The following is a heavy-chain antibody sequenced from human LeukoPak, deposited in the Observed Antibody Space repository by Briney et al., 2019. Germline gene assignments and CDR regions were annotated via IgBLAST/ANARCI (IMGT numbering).Heavy chain of an antibody. CDR3: ASAGYCSSTSCYRAAWFDP. CDR1: GVSFSGYY. J-gene: IGHJ5*02. CDR2: INHSRST. Sequence: SETLSLTCAVYGVSFSGYYWSWIRQPPGRGLEWIGEINHSRSTNYNPSLKSRVTISVDTSKNQFSLKLTSVTAADTAVYYCASAGYCSSTSCYRAAWFDPWGQGTLVTVSS. D-gene: IGHD2-2*01. V-gene: IGHV4-34*01.